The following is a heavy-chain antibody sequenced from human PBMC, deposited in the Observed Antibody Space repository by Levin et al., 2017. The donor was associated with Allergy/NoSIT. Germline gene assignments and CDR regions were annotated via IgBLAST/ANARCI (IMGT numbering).Heavy chain of an antibody. CDR2: IIPISGTA. Sequence: ASVKVSCKASGGTFSSYAISWVRQAPGQGLEWMGGIIPISGTANYAQKFQGRVTITADKSTSTAYMELSSLRSEDTAVYYCARGRDPYYVWGSYRYDPYYFDYWGQGTLVTVSS. D-gene: IGHD3-16*02. CDR1: GGTFSSYA. J-gene: IGHJ4*02. V-gene: IGHV1-69*06. CDR3: ARGRDPYYVWGSYRYDPYYFDY.